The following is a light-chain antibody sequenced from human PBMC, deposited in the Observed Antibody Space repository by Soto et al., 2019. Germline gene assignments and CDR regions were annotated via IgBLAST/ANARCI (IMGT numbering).Light chain of an antibody. CDR3: QVWDSSSDHFF. CDR2: EDS. V-gene: IGLV3-21*02. J-gene: IGLJ1*01. CDR1: NIGSKS. Sequence: SYELTQPPSVSVAPGQTARITCGGNNIGSKSVHWYQQKAGQAPVLVVYEDSDRPSGIPERFSGPNPGNTATLTISGVEAGDEADYFCQVWDSSSDHFFFGFGTKVTAL.